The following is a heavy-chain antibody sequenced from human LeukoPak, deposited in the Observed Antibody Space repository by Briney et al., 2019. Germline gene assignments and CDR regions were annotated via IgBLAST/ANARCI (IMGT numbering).Heavy chain of an antibody. V-gene: IGHV1-8*01. CDR1: GYTFTSYD. CDR2: MNPNSGNT. D-gene: IGHD2/OR15-2a*01. J-gene: IGHJ6*02. Sequence: GASVKVSCKASGYTFTSYDINWVRQATGQGLECMGWMNPNSGNTGYAQKFQGRVTMTRNTSISTAYMELSSLRSEDTAVYYCASFLKDYYYYGMDVWGQGTTVTVSS. CDR3: ASFLKDYYYYGMDV.